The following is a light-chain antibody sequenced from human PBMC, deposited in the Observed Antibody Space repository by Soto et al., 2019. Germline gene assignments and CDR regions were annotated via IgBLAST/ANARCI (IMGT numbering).Light chain of an antibody. CDR3: QQYSNWPPWT. V-gene: IGKV3-15*01. CDR1: QSMGSN. Sequence: EIVMTQSPATMSVSPGERATLSCMASQSMGSNVAWYQQKPGQAPRLLIYGASTRAAGIPARFSGSGSGTEFTLTISGLQSEDFAVYYCQQYSNWPPWTFGPGTKVDIK. CDR2: GAS. J-gene: IGKJ1*01.